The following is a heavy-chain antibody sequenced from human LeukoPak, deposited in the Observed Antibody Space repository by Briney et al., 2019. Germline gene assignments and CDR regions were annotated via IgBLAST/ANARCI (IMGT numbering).Heavy chain of an antibody. V-gene: IGHV3-21*01. D-gene: IGHD2-15*01. CDR3: ARRYCSGGSCYSFYYYMDV. J-gene: IGHJ6*03. CDR2: ISSSSSYI. Sequence: GGSLRLSCAASGFTFSDYYMNWVRQAPGKGLEWVSSISSSSSYIYYADSVKGRFTISRDNAKNSLYLQMNSLRAEDTAVYYCARRYCSGGSCYSFYYYMDVWGKGTTVTISS. CDR1: GFTFSDYY.